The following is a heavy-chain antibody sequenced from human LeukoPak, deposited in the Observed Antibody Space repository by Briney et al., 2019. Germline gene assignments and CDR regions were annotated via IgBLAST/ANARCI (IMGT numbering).Heavy chain of an antibody. D-gene: IGHD6-19*01. V-gene: IGHV3-11*01. Sequence: PGGSLRLSCAASGFTFSDYYMSWIRQAPGGGLEWVSYISRGGNSPYYIDSVKGRFTISRDNAKNSLDLQMNSLRAEDTAVYYCARLISSSSCALDYWSQGALVTVSA. J-gene: IGHJ4*02. CDR2: ISRGGNSP. CDR3: ARLISSSSCALDY. CDR1: GFTFSDYY.